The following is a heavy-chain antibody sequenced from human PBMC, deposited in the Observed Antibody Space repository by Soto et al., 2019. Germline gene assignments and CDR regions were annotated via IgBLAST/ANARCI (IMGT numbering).Heavy chain of an antibody. CDR2: IYYSGST. Sequence: SETLSLTCTVSGGSISSYYWSWIRQPPGKGLEWIGYIYYSGSTNYNPSLKSRVTISVDTSKNQFSLKLSSVTAADTAVYYCARGYYDILTDYFGKDYFDYWGQGTLVTVSS. CDR3: ARGYYDILTDYFGKDYFDY. J-gene: IGHJ4*02. CDR1: GGSISSYY. D-gene: IGHD3-9*01. V-gene: IGHV4-59*01.